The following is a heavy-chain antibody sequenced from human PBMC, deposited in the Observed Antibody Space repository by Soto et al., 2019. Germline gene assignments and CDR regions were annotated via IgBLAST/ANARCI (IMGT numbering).Heavy chain of an antibody. CDR1: GFTFSSYA. Sequence: GGSLRLSCAASGFTFSSYAMSWVRQAPGKGLEWVSAISGSGGSTYYADSVKGRFTISRDNSKNTLYLQMNSLRAEDTAVYYCAKFSHYSSGWYSFDYWGQGTLVTVSS. J-gene: IGHJ4*02. V-gene: IGHV3-23*01. CDR3: AKFSHYSSGWYSFDY. D-gene: IGHD6-19*01. CDR2: ISGSGGST.